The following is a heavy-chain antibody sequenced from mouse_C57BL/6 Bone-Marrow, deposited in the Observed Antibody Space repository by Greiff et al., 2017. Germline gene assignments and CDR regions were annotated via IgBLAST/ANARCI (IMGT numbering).Heavy chain of an antibody. J-gene: IGHJ2*01. D-gene: IGHD2-4*01. CDR2: IHPNSGST. V-gene: IGHV1-64*01. Sequence: VQLQQPGAELVKPGASVKLSCKASGYTFTSYWMHWVKQRPGQGLEWIGMIHPNSGSTNYNEKFKSKATLTVDKSSSTAYMQLSSLTSEDSAVYYCATYDYDLYYFDYWGQGTTLTVSS. CDR1: GYTFTSYW. CDR3: ATYDYDLYYFDY.